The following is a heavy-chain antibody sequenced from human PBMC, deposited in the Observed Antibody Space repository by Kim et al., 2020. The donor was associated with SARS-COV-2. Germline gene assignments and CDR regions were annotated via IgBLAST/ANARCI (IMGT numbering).Heavy chain of an antibody. J-gene: IGHJ4*02. V-gene: IGHV3-23*01. CDR3: AKGGVVPAAPFDY. D-gene: IGHD2-2*01. Sequence: YADSVKGRFTISRDNSKNTLYLQMNSLGAEDTAVYYCAKGGVVPAAPFDYWGQGTLVTVSS.